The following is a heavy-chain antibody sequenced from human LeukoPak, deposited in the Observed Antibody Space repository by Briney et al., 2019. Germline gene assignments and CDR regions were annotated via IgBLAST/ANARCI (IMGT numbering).Heavy chain of an antibody. V-gene: IGHV6-1*01. J-gene: IGHJ4*02. CDR1: ADSVSSNSAA. CDR3: ARDQAGLDY. D-gene: IGHD6-13*01. Sequence: SQTLSLTCAISADSVSSNSAAWNWIRQSPSRGLEWPGWTYYRSKWYNDYPLSVISRITIKPDTSKNQFSLQLSSMTPDDTAVYYCARDQAGLDYWGQGTLVTVSS. CDR2: TYYRSKWYN.